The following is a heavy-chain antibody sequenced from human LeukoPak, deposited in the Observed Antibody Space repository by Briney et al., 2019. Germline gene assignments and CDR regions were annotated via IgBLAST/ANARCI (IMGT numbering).Heavy chain of an antibody. J-gene: IGHJ3*02. CDR3: ARDYTYYGSSDAFDI. CDR1: GFTFSSYE. V-gene: IGHV3-48*03. CDR2: ISSSGSTI. D-gene: IGHD3-10*01. Sequence: PGGSLRLSCAASGFTFSSYEMNWVRQAPGKGLEWVSYISSSGSTIYYADSVKGRFTISRDNSKNTLYLQMNSLRAEDTAVYYCARDYTYYGSSDAFDIWGQGTMVTVSS.